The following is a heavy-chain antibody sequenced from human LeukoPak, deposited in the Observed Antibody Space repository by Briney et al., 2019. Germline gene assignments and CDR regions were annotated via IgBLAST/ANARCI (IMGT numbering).Heavy chain of an antibody. CDR3: ARATRGYCSSTSCYTSYYYYGMDV. Sequence: GGSLRLSCAASGFTFSSYSMNWVRQAPGKGLEWVSYISSSSSTIYYADSVKGRFTISRDNAKNSLYLQMNSLRDEDTAVYYCARATRGYCSSTSCYTSYYYYGMDVWGQGTTVTVSS. J-gene: IGHJ6*02. CDR2: ISSSSSTI. CDR1: GFTFSSYS. V-gene: IGHV3-48*02. D-gene: IGHD2-2*02.